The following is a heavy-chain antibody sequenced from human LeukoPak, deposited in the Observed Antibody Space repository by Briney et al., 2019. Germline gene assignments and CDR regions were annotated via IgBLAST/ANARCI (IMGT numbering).Heavy chain of an antibody. V-gene: IGHV4-39*01. CDR1: GDSISSSRYY. Sequence: PSETLSLTCTVSGDSISSSRYYWAWIRQPPGKGLEWIGSIHYSGSTYYKLSLKSRVTISVDTSKKQSSLRLTSVTAADTAVYYCARHLGDSSGYYPVDQWGQGTLVTVSS. D-gene: IGHD3-22*01. CDR2: IHYSGST. CDR3: ARHLGDSSGYYPVDQ. J-gene: IGHJ5*02.